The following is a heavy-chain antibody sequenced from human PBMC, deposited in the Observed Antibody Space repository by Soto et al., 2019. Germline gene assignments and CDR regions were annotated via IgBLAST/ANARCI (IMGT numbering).Heavy chain of an antibody. CDR3: ARGQGAVVVRPVFDP. Sequence: QVQLQESGPGLVKPSETLSLTCTVSGGSISPYYWSWIRQPPGKGLERIGYIYYSGSTNYNPSLKSRVTFSLDTSKNQFSLKLSSVTAADTAVYYCARGQGAVVVRPVFDPWGQGTLVTVSS. CDR1: GGSISPYY. D-gene: IGHD2-2*01. J-gene: IGHJ5*02. CDR2: IYYSGST. V-gene: IGHV4-59*12.